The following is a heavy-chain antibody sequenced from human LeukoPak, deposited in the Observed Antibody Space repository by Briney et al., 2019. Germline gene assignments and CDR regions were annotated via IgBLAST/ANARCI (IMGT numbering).Heavy chain of an antibody. CDR1: GGSFSGYY. Sequence: PSETLSLPCAVYGGSFSGYYWSWIRQPPGKGLEWIGEINHSGSTNYNPSLKSRVTISVDTSKNQFSLKLSSVTAADTAVYYCARAGARYCSSTSCYFRGYWYFDLWGRGTLVTVSS. V-gene: IGHV4-34*01. CDR3: ARAGARYCSSTSCYFRGYWYFDL. J-gene: IGHJ2*01. D-gene: IGHD2-2*01. CDR2: INHSGST.